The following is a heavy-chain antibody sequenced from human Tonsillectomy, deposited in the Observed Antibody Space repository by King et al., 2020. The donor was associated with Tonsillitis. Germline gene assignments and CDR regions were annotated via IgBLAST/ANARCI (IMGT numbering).Heavy chain of an antibody. J-gene: IGHJ3*02. D-gene: IGHD5-24*01. CDR3: ARDRDADGYKANAFDI. Sequence: VQLVESGGGLVQPGGSLRLSCAASGFTFSTYWMSWVRQAPGKGLEWVANIKQDGVEKFYVDSVKGRFTISRDNAMNSLYLQMNSLGAEDTAVYYCARDRDADGYKANAFDIWGQGTMVTVSS. CDR1: GFTFSTYW. CDR2: IKQDGVEK. V-gene: IGHV3-7*03.